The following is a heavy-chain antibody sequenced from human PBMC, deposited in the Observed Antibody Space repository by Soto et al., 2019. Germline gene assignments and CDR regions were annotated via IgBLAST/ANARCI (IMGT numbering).Heavy chain of an antibody. J-gene: IGHJ5*02. CDR3: AKLESNRFDP. CDR2: ISGGGGST. V-gene: IGHV3-23*01. Sequence: PGGSLRLSCTASGFTFNIYAMSWVRQAPGKGLEWVSQISGGGGSTSYADSVKGRVTILRDNSRNTVFLQMNSLTAEDTAVYFCAKLESNRFDPWGQGTQVTVSS. D-gene: IGHD1-1*01. CDR1: GFTFNIYA.